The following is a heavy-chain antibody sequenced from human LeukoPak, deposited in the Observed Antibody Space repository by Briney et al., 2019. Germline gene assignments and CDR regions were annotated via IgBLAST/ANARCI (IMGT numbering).Heavy chain of an antibody. CDR2: IIPIFGIA. V-gene: IGHV1-69*04. Sequence: SVKVSCKASGGTFSSYVISWVRQAPGQGLEWMGRIIPIFGIANYVQKFQGRVTITADKSTSTAYMELSSLRSEDTAVYYCASDPYYCDSSGYYYFDYWGQGTLVTVSS. CDR3: ASDPYYCDSSGYYYFDY. CDR1: GGTFSSYV. D-gene: IGHD3-22*01. J-gene: IGHJ4*02.